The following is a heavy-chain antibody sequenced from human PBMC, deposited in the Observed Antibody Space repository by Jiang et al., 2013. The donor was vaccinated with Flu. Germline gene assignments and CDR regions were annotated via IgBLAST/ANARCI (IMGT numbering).Heavy chain of an antibody. CDR3: AKDSSSWVTTYYGMDV. CDR2: IYTNGNT. Sequence: LLKPSETLSLTCAVSGASISNYYWSWIRQPAGKGLEWIGRIYTNGNTNYNPSLKSRVTMSVDTSKNQFSLRLSSVTAADTAVYYCAKDSSSWVTTYYGMDVWGQGTPVTVSS. CDR1: GASISNYY. V-gene: IGHV4-4*07. J-gene: IGHJ6*02. D-gene: IGHD6-13*01.